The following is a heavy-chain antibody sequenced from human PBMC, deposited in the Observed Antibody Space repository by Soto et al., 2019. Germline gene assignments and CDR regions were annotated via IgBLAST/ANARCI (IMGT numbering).Heavy chain of an antibody. CDR3: AKGRRLWFGSPRGDFYYGMDV. V-gene: IGHV3-30*18. CDR2: ISYDGSNK. D-gene: IGHD3-10*01. CDR1: GFTFSSFS. Sequence: GGSLRLSCAASGFTFSSFSMHWVRQAPGKGLEWVAVISYDGSNKYYADSVKGRFTISRDNSKNTLYLQMNSLRADDTAVYFCAKGRRLWFGSPRGDFYYGMDVWGQGTTVTVSS. J-gene: IGHJ6*02.